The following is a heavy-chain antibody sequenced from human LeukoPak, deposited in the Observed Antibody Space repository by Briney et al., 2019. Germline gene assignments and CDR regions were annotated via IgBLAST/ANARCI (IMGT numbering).Heavy chain of an antibody. J-gene: IGHJ6*02. CDR2: IGSSGSTI. V-gene: IGHV3-48*03. CDR3: ASHRKYCSGGNCYYYGMDV. Sequence: GGSLRLSCAASGFTFSSYEMNWVRQAPRKGPEWVSYIGSSGSTIYYADSVKGRFTISRDNAKNSLFLQMNSLRAEDTAVYYCASHRKYCSGGNCYYYGMDVWGQGTTVTVSS. CDR1: GFTFSSYE. D-gene: IGHD2-15*01.